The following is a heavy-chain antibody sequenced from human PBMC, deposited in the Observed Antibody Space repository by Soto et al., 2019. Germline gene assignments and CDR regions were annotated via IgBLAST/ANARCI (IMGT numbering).Heavy chain of an antibody. CDR3: AGAPNWAYFDF. CDR2: IYYTGST. Sequence: SETLSLTCTVSSGSISTYYWSWIRQPPGKGLEWIGYIYYTGSTNYNPSLKTRVAISMDTSKNQFSLNLSSVTAADTAVYYCAGAPNWAYFDFWGPGPLVTVSS. CDR1: SGSISTYY. J-gene: IGHJ4*02. V-gene: IGHV4-59*01. D-gene: IGHD7-27*01.